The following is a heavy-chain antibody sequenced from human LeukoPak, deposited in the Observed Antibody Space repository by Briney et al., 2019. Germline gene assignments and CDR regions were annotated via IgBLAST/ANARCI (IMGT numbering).Heavy chain of an antibody. CDR1: GGSISSYY. CDR3: ARTPKRGYSYGYCFDY. V-gene: IGHV4-59*01. CDR2: IYYSGSI. Sequence: SETLSLTCTVSGGSISSYYWSWIRQPPGKGLEWIGYIYYSGSINYNPSLKSRVTISVDTSKNQFSLKLSSVTAADTAVYYCARTPKRGYSYGYCFDYWGQGTLVTVSS. D-gene: IGHD5-18*01. J-gene: IGHJ4*02.